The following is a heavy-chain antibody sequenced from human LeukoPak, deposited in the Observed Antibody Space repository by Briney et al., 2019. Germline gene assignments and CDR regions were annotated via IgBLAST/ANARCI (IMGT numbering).Heavy chain of an antibody. J-gene: IGHJ4*02. Sequence: ASVKVSCKASGYTFTSYYMHWVRQAPGQGLEWMGIINPSGGSTSYAQKFQGRVTMTRDTSTSTVYMELSSLRSEDTAVYYCAKIMTTVTTSDYWGQGTLVTVSS. D-gene: IGHD4-17*01. CDR3: AKIMTTVTTSDY. CDR1: GYTFTSYY. CDR2: INPSGGST. V-gene: IGHV1-46*01.